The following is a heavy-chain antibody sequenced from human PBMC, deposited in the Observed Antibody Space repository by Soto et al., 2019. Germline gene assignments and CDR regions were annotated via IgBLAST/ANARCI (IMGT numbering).Heavy chain of an antibody. J-gene: IGHJ4*02. Sequence: QVQLVESGGAVVQPGTSQRLFCAASGFTFSSYSMHWVRQAPGKGLEWVAVISYDGSEKYYADSVKGRFTISRDNSKNTLFLQMHSLRAEDTAVYYCASDKGYNSTWYEFDYWGQGTLVTVSS. CDR3: ASDKGYNSTWYEFDY. CDR2: ISYDGSEK. V-gene: IGHV3-30*03. D-gene: IGHD1-20*01. CDR1: GFTFSSYS.